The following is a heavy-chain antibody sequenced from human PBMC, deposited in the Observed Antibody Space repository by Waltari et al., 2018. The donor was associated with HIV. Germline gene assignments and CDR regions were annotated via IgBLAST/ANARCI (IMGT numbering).Heavy chain of an antibody. CDR3: ARDGTYCSSTSCYPGGDWFDP. D-gene: IGHD2-2*01. V-gene: IGHV1-18*01. J-gene: IGHJ5*02. Sequence: QVQLVQSGAEVKKPGASVKVSCKASGYTFTSYGISWVRQAPGQGLEWMGWIRAYNGNTNYAQKRQCRVTMTTYTSTSTAYMELRCLRSDDTAVYYCARDGTYCSSTSCYPGGDWFDPWGQGTLVTVSS. CDR2: IRAYNGNT. CDR1: GYTFTSYG.